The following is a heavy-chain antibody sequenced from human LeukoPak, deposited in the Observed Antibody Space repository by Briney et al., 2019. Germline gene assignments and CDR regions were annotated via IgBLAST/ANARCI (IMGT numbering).Heavy chain of an antibody. CDR2: ISGSGGST. V-gene: IGHV3-23*01. Sequence: PGGSLRLSCAASGFTFSSYAMSWVRQAPGKGLEWVSAISGSGGSTYYADSAKGRLTISRDNSKNTLYLQMNSLRAEDTAVYYCAKMLVPHFDYWGQGTLVTVSS. CDR1: GFTFSSYA. J-gene: IGHJ4*02. D-gene: IGHD6-6*01. CDR3: AKMLVPHFDY.